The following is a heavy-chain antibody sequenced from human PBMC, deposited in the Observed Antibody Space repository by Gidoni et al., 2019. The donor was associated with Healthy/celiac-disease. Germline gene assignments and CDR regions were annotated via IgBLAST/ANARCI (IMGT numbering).Heavy chain of an antibody. CDR2: IRSKANSYAT. V-gene: IGHV3-73*01. Sequence: EVQLVESGGGLVQPGGSLKLSCAASGFTFSGSAMHWVRQASGKGLEWVGRIRSKANSYATAYDASVKGRFTISRDDSKNTAYLQMNSLKTEDTAVYYCTRLGDDYSNYGDGDYWGQGTLVTVSS. CDR1: GFTFSGSA. J-gene: IGHJ4*02. CDR3: TRLGDDYSNYGDGDY. D-gene: IGHD4-4*01.